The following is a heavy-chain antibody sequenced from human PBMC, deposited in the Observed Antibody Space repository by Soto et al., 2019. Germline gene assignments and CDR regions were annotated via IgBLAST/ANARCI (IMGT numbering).Heavy chain of an antibody. J-gene: IGHJ6*02. D-gene: IGHD6-13*01. Sequence: GGSLRLSCAASGFTFSSYWMHWVRQAPGQGLVWVSRINSDGSSTRYADSVKGRFTISRDNAKNTRYLQMNSLRAEDTAVYYCASLFPYSSSWFPYYYGMDVWGQGTTVTVSS. CDR3: ASLFPYSSSWFPYYYGMDV. CDR2: INSDGSST. V-gene: IGHV3-74*01. CDR1: GFTFSSYW.